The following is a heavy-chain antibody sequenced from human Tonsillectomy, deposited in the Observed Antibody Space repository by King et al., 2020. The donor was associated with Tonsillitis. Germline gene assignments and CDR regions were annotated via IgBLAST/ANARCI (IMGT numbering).Heavy chain of an antibody. CDR1: GFTFINSA. CDR3: AAEGAWTYYYDSSGYSKRDAFDI. CDR2: IAIGSGNT. Sequence: MQLVQSGPEVKKPGTSVKVSCKASGFTFINSAVQWVRQARGQRLEWIGWIAIGSGNTNSAQKFQKRVTITRDMSTSTAYMELSSLRSEDTAVYYCAAEGAWTYYYDSSGYSKRDAFDIWGQGTMVTVSS. D-gene: IGHD3-22*01. J-gene: IGHJ3*02. V-gene: IGHV1-58*01.